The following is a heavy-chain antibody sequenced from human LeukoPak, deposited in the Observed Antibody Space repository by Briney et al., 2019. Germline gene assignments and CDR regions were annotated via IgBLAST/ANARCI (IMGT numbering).Heavy chain of an antibody. CDR1: GGSISSGGYY. V-gene: IGHV4-39*01. D-gene: IGHD2-2*01. Sequence: SETLSLTCTVSGGSISSGGYYWSWIRQPPGKGLEWIGSIYYDGNSYYNPSLKSRVTMSVDTSRNQFSLNLSSATATDTAVYYCARHRRYCSKATCFSLNWFDPWGQGTVVTISS. CDR2: IYYDGNS. CDR3: ARHRRYCSKATCFSLNWFDP. J-gene: IGHJ5*02.